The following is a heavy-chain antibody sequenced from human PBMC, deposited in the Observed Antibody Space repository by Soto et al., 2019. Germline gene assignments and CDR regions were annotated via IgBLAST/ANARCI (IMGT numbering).Heavy chain of an antibody. V-gene: IGHV2-5*02. Sequence: QITLKESGPTLVKPTQTLTLTCTFSGFSLNTTGVGVGWIRQPPGKALEWLAFIYWDDDKRYSASLKSRLTITKDTSKYQVVLTMTNIDPVDTGTYYCARCPRFGSGAGCYYYYYMDVWGKGTTVTVS. J-gene: IGHJ6*03. CDR3: ARCPRFGSGAGCYYYYYMDV. CDR1: GFSLNTTGVG. D-gene: IGHD2-15*01. CDR2: IYWDDDK.